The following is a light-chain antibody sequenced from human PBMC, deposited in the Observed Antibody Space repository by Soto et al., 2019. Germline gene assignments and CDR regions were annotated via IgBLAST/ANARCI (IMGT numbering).Light chain of an antibody. CDR2: DAS. V-gene: IGKV3-11*01. CDR1: QSVSSY. J-gene: IGKJ3*01. Sequence: EIVLTQSPATLSLSPGERATLSCRASQSVSSYLAWYQQKPGQAPRLLIYDASNRATGIPARFSGSGSGTDFTLTIRSPEPEDFAVYYCQQRSNWPLTFGPGTKVDIK. CDR3: QQRSNWPLT.